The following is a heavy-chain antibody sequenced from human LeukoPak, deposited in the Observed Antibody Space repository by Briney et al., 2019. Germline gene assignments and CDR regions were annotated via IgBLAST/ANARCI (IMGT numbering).Heavy chain of an antibody. CDR1: GFTVSSNY. D-gene: IGHD6-13*01. CDR3: ARVRSAAGLDY. CDR2: IYSGGRT. Sequence: GGSLRLSCAASGFTVSSNYMSWVRQAPGKGLEWVSVIYSGGRTDYADSVKGRFTISRDNSKNTLYLQMGSLRAEDMAVYYCARVRSAAGLDYWGQGTLVTVSS. V-gene: IGHV3-53*05. J-gene: IGHJ4*02.